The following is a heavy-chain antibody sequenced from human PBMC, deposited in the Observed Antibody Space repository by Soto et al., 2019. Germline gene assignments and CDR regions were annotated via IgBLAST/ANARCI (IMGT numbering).Heavy chain of an antibody. J-gene: IGHJ6*02. CDR3: ARDRNYYDSSKSRDYYYGMDV. V-gene: IGHV3-30-3*01. D-gene: IGHD3-22*01. Sequence: PWGSLRLSCAASGFTFSSYAMHWVRQAPGKGLGWVAVISYDGSNKYYADSVKGRFTISRDNSKNTLYLQMNSLRAEDTAVYYCARDRNYYDSSKSRDYYYGMDVWGQGTTVTVSS. CDR1: GFTFSSYA. CDR2: ISYDGSNK.